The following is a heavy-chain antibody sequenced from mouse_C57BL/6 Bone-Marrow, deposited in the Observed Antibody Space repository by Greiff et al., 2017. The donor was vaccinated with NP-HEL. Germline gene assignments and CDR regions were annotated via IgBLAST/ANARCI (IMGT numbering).Heavy chain of an antibody. V-gene: IGHV1-72*01. CDR3: ARDYSNYYWYFDV. CDR2: IDPNSGGT. Sequence: QQSCKASGYTFTSYWMHWVKQRPGRGLEWIGRIDPNSGGTKYNEKFKSKATLTVDKPSSTAYMQLSSLTSEDSAVYYCARDYSNYYWYFDVWGTGTTVTVSS. CDR1: GYTFTSYW. D-gene: IGHD2-5*01. J-gene: IGHJ1*03.